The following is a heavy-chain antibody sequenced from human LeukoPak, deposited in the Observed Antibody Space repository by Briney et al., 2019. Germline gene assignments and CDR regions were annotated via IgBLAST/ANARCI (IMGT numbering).Heavy chain of an antibody. D-gene: IGHD2/OR15-2a*01. V-gene: IGHV3-23*01. CDR1: GFTFSTYA. Sequence: GGSLRLSCAASGFTFSTYAIHWVRQAPGKGLEWVSAISGSGGSTYYADSVKGRFTISRDNSKNTLYLQMNSLRAEDTAVYYCAKDNTWTNFDYWGQGTLVTVSS. J-gene: IGHJ4*02. CDR2: ISGSGGST. CDR3: AKDNTWTNFDY.